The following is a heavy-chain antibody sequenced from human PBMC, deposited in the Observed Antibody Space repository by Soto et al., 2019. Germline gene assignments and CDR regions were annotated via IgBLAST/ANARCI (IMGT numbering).Heavy chain of an antibody. CDR3: ARGGRIATNSYYYYGMDV. J-gene: IGHJ6*02. V-gene: IGHV4-4*02. CDR2: IYHSGST. Sequence: SETLSLTCAVSGGSISSSNWWSWVRQPPGKGLEWIGEIYHSGSTNYNPSLKSRVTISVDKSKNQFSLKLSSVTAADTAVYYCARGGRIATNSYYYYGMDVWGQGTTVTVSS. D-gene: IGHD6-13*01. CDR1: GGSISSSNW.